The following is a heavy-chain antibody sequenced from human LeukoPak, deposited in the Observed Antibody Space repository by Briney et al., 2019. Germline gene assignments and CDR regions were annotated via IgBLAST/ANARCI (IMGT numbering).Heavy chain of an antibody. Sequence: ASVKVSCSASGYTFTSYCISWLRQAPGQGLEWMGWISAYNGNTNYAQKLQGRVTITTDTSTSTAYMELRSLRSDDTAVYYCAREFIGDYVWGSYRYCDYWGQGTLVTVSS. J-gene: IGHJ4*02. V-gene: IGHV1-18*01. CDR2: ISAYNGNT. CDR1: GYTFTSYC. CDR3: AREFIGDYVWGSYRYCDY. D-gene: IGHD3-16*02.